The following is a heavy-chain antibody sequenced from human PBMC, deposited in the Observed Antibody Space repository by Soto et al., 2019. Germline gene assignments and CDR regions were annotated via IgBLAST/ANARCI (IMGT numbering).Heavy chain of an antibody. V-gene: IGHV4-39*01. Sequence: SETLSLTCTVSGGSISSSSYYWGWIRQPPGKGLEWIGSIYYSGSTYYNPSLKSRVTISVDTSKNQFSLKLSSVTAADTAVYYCARAPLTLGYCSGGSCYAGWFDPWGQGTLVTVSS. D-gene: IGHD2-15*01. CDR1: GGSISSSSYY. CDR3: ARAPLTLGYCSGGSCYAGWFDP. CDR2: IYYSGST. J-gene: IGHJ5*02.